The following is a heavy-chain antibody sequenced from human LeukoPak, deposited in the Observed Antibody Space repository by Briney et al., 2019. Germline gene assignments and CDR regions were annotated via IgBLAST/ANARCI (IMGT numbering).Heavy chain of an antibody. CDR2: IKQDGSEK. D-gene: IGHD3-10*01. Sequence: GGSLRLSCAASGFTFSSYWMSWVRQAPGKGLEWVANIKQDGSEKYYVDSVKGRFTISRDNAKNSLYLQMNSLRAEDTAVYYCARGGNYYGSGSYYNGIDWYFDLWGRGTLVTVSS. CDR3: ARGGNYYGSGSYYNGIDWYFDL. CDR1: GFTFSSYW. J-gene: IGHJ2*01. V-gene: IGHV3-7*01.